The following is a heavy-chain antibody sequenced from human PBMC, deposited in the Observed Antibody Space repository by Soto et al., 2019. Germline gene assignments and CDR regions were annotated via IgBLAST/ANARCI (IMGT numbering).Heavy chain of an antibody. CDR3: AREYCGGDCYPSYYYGMDV. CDR1: GFTFSSYA. D-gene: IGHD2-21*02. V-gene: IGHV3-30-3*01. CDR2: ISYDGSNK. Sequence: GGSLRLSCAASGFTFSSYAMHWVRQAPGKGLEWVAVISYDGSNKYYADSVKGRFTISRDNSKNTLYLQTNSLRAEDTAVYYCAREYCGGDCYPSYYYGMDVWGQGTTVTVSS. J-gene: IGHJ6*02.